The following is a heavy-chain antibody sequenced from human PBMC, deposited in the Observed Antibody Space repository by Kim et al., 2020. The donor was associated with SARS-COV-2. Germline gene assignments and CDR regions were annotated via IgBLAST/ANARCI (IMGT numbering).Heavy chain of an antibody. V-gene: IGHV3-21*01. CDR2: SYL. D-gene: IGHD1-26*01. J-gene: IGHJ1*01. Sequence: SYLHYANAVKGRFTISKDNAKNSMYLQMNSLRAEDTAMYYCATSIAGAQWGQGTPVTVSS. CDR3: ATSIAGAQ.